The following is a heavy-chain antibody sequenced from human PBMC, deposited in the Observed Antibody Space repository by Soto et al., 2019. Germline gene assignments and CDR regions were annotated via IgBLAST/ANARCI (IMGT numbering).Heavy chain of an antibody. Sequence: GGSLRLSCAASGFTFSSYAMHWVRQAPGKGLEWVAVISYDGSNKYYADSVEVRFTISRDNSKNTLYLQMNSLRAEDTAVYYCARIRCLFDDIVVVVAATPGLWDYWGQGTLVTVSS. J-gene: IGHJ4*02. CDR1: GFTFSSYA. CDR2: ISYDGSNK. V-gene: IGHV3-30-3*01. CDR3: ARIRCLFDDIVVVVAATPGLWDY. D-gene: IGHD2-15*01.